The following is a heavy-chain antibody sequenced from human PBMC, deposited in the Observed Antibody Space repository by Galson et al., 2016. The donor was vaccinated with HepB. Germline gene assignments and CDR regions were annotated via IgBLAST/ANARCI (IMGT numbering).Heavy chain of an antibody. D-gene: IGHD6-19*01. Sequence: SETLSLTCTVSGASISGYYLSWIRQPPGKGLEWIGYIYYSGRTNHNPSLKSRVTISVDTSQNQFSLKLSSVTAADTAVYYCARDDSGGWYGFHYGMDVWGQGTTVTVAS. CDR2: IYYSGRT. CDR1: GASISGYY. V-gene: IGHV4-59*01. J-gene: IGHJ6*02. CDR3: ARDDSGGWYGFHYGMDV.